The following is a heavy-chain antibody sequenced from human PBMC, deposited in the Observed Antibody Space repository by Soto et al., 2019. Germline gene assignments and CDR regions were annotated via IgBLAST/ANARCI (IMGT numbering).Heavy chain of an antibody. J-gene: IGHJ4*02. D-gene: IGHD1-1*01. CDR3: TRGPRSTSTGTGAF. V-gene: IGHV3-74*01. Sequence: HPGGSLRLSCAASGFTFSMYWMHWVRQVPGKGPEWVSRINDDGISTNYADSVKGRFTISRANAKNTLYLQMNALRVEDTAVYYCTRGPRSTSTGTGAFWGQGTLVTVSS. CDR2: INDDGIST. CDR1: GFTFSMYW.